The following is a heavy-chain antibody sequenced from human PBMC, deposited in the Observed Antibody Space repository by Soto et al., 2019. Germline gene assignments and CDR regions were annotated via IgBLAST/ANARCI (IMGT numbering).Heavy chain of an antibody. Sequence: QVQLQQWGAGLLKPSETLSLTCAVSGGSFRGFYWTWIRQSPGKGLEWLGDINHDGITNYNPSLKSRVSMPVDTSKSMISLKLSSVTAADTAVNYWARAHDFWGGRQQPIDSWGQGTLVTVSS. D-gene: IGHD3-3*01. CDR2: INHDGIT. CDR1: GGSFRGFY. J-gene: IGHJ4*02. CDR3: ARAHDFWGGRQQPIDS. V-gene: IGHV4-34*01.